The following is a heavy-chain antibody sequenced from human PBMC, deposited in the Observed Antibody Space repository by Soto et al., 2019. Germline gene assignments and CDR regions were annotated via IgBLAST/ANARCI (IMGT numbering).Heavy chain of an antibody. CDR2: VHHSWGS. D-gene: IGHD3-10*01. V-gene: IGHV4-59*08. Sequence: QVQLQESGPGLVKPSETLSLSCTVSGGSISSYYWSWFRQSPGKRMEWIGYVHHSWGSSYNPSLQSRVAISLDTSKTQFALMVTSVTATDTAVYYCERQGFGPLHGLVDVLGQGTTVTVSS. J-gene: IGHJ6*02. CDR1: GGSISSYY. CDR3: ERQGFGPLHGLVDV.